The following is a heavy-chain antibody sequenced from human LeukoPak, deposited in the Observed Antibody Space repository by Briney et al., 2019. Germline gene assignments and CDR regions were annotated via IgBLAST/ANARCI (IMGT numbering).Heavy chain of an antibody. Sequence: PGGSLRLSCAASGFTFSTYAVNWVRPAPGKGLEWVSTISGSGDSTYYADSVKGRFTISRDNSKNTLYLQMNSLRAEDTAVYYCAKLPRGCSGGSCYPSEHNWFDPWGQGTLVTGPNNWFDPWGQGTLVTVSS. J-gene: IGHJ5*02. CDR1: GFTFSTYA. V-gene: IGHV3-23*01. CDR2: ISGSGDST. CDR3: AKLPRGCSGGSCYPSEHNWFDPWGQGTLVTGPNNWFDP. D-gene: IGHD2-15*01.